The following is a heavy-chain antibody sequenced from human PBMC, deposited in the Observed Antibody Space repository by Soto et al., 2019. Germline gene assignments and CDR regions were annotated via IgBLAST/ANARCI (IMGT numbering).Heavy chain of an antibody. CDR1: GGSISSGGYY. Sequence: SETLSLTCAVSGGSISSGGYYWSWIRLRPGKGLEWIGYIYYSGSTYYNPSLKSRVTISVDTSKNQFSLKLSSVTAADTAVYYCARSPEATVTAFDFWGLGTLVTVSS. J-gene: IGHJ4*02. CDR3: ARSPEATVTAFDF. D-gene: IGHD4-17*01. CDR2: IYYSGST. V-gene: IGHV4-31*11.